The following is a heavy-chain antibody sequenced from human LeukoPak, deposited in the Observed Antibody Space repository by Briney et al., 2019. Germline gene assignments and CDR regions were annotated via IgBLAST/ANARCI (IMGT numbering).Heavy chain of an antibody. CDR2: IYYSGST. CDR1: GGSTSSGDYY. J-gene: IGHJ5*02. CDR3: ASGFGVVTPFDP. D-gene: IGHD3-3*01. Sequence: SQTLSLTCTVSGGSTSSGDYYWSWIRQPPGKGLEWIGYIYYSGSTYYNPSLKSRVTISVDTSKNQFSLKLSSVTAADTAVYYCASGFGVVTPFDPWGQGTLVTVSS. V-gene: IGHV4-30-4*01.